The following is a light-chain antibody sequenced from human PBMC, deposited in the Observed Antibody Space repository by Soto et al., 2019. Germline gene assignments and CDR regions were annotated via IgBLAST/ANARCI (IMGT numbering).Light chain of an antibody. Sequence: EIVLTQSPGTLSLSPGERATLSCRASQSVSSTYLAWYQQKPGQAPRLLIYGASSRAAGIPDRFSVSGSGTDFTLTISRLEPEDFAVYYCQQCGSSPPGTFGQGTKVDIK. V-gene: IGKV3-20*01. J-gene: IGKJ1*01. CDR1: QSVSSTY. CDR3: QQCGSSPPGT. CDR2: GAS.